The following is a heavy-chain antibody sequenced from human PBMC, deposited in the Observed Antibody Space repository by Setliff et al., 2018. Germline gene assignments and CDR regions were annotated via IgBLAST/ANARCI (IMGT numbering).Heavy chain of an antibody. CDR2: IWNDGSTK. J-gene: IGHJ6*03. CDR3: ARSTETFSGEDFYFFYYMDV. D-gene: IGHD4-4*01. CDR1: GFTFSNYG. Sequence: GESLKISCVASGFTFSNYGMHWVRQAPGKGLEWVALIWNDGSTKFYGDSVKGRFTISRDNSENTLYLQMNSLRAEDTAVYYCARSTETFSGEDFYFFYYMDVWGKGTTVTVSS. V-gene: IGHV3-33*01.